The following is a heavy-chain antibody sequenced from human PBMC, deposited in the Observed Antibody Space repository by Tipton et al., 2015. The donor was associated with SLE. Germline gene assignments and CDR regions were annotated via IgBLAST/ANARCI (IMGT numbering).Heavy chain of an antibody. CDR2: IYTSGGT. V-gene: IGHV4-61*09. J-gene: IGHJ5*02. Sequence: TLSLTCTVSGGSISSGSYYWSWIRQPAGKGLEWIGHIYTSGGTNYNPSLKSRVTMSVDTSKNQFSLKLSSVTAADTAVYYCARQEQRAPRGWFDPWGQGTLVTVSS. D-gene: IGHD6-25*01. CDR1: GGSISSGSYY. CDR3: ARQEQRAPRGWFDP.